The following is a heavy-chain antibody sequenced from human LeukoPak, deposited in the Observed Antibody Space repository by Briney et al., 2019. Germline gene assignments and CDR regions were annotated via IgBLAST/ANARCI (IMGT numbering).Heavy chain of an antibody. J-gene: IGHJ5*02. CDR3: AREGFDP. V-gene: IGHV3-33*01. CDR1: GFTFTNYG. CDR2: IWYDGSKR. Sequence: PGRSLRLSCAASGFTFTNYGFLWVRQAPGKGLEWVAVIWYDGSKRYYVDSVKGRFTISRDNSKNPVYLQMNSLRAQDAAVYYCAREGFDPWGQRTLVTVSS.